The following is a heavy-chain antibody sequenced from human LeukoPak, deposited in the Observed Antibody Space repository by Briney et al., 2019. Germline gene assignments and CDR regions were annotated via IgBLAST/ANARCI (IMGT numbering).Heavy chain of an antibody. J-gene: IGHJ4*02. CDR1: GFTFSSYW. CDR2: INSDGSST. V-gene: IGHV3-74*01. D-gene: IGHD2-2*01. CDR3: GRLAHNAWYAIDF. Sequence: PGGSLRLSCAASGFTFSSYWMHWVRQAPGKGLVWVSRINSDGSSTSYADSVKGRFTISRDNPKNSLYLQINNLRAEDTAVYYCGRLAHNAWYAIDFWGQGTLVTVSS.